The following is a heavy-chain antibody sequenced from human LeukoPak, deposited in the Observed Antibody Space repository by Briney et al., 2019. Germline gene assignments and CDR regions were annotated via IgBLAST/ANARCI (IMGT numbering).Heavy chain of an antibody. V-gene: IGHV1-69*13. CDR2: IIPIFGTA. D-gene: IGHD5-12*01. Sequence: SVKVSCKASGGTFSSYAISWVRQAPGQGLEWMGGIIPIFGTANYAQKFQGGVTITADESTSTAYMELSSLRSEDTAVYYCAREIGHSGYAGAFDYWGQGTLVTVSS. J-gene: IGHJ4*02. CDR3: AREIGHSGYAGAFDY. CDR1: GGTFSSYA.